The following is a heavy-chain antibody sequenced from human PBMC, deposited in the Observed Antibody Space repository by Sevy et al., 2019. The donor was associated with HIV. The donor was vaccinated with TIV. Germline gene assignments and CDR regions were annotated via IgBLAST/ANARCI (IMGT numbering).Heavy chain of an antibody. CDR1: RSTSSNYW. J-gene: IGHJ4*02. CDR2: INSDGRIT. D-gene: IGHD3-10*01. Sequence: GGSLRLSCVVSRSTSSNYWMHWVRQAPGKGLVWVSRINSDGRITTYADSVKGRFTISRDLAKNTLYLQMNSVRVEDTAVYFCARGTAGVASLWGQGTLVTVSS. CDR3: ARGTAGVASL. V-gene: IGHV3-74*01.